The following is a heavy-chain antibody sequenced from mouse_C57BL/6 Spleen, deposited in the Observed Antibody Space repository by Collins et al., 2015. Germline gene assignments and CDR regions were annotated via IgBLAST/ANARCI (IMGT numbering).Heavy chain of an antibody. J-gene: IGHJ4*01. V-gene: IGHV3-6*02. CDR1: GYSITSGYY. D-gene: IGHD1-1*01. Sequence: DVQLQESGPGLVKPSQSLSLTCSVTGYSITSGYYWNWIRQFPGNKLEWMGYISYDGSNNYNPSLKNRISITRDTSKNQFFLKLNSVTTEDTATYYCANYYGSSLWDDYAMDYWGQGTSVTVSS. CDR2: ISYDGSN. CDR3: ANYYGSSLWDDYAMDY.